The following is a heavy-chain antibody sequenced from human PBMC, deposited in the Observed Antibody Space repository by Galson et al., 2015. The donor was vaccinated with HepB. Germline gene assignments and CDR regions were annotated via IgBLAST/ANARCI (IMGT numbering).Heavy chain of an antibody. Sequence: SVKVSCKASGYTFTSYGVSWVRQAPGQGLEWMGWISAYNGNTNYAQKLQGRVTMTTDTSTSTAYMEMRSLRSDDTAVYYCAKDVRPAGYSSGWYPTNYYYDGMDVWGQGTTVTVSS. D-gene: IGHD6-19*01. CDR2: ISAYNGNT. CDR3: AKDVRPAGYSSGWYPTNYYYDGMDV. CDR1: GYTFTSYG. J-gene: IGHJ6*02. V-gene: IGHV1-18*04.